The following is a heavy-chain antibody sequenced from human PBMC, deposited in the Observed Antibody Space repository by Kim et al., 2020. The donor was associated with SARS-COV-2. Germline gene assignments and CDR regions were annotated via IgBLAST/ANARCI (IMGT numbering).Heavy chain of an antibody. J-gene: IGHJ4*02. CDR2: ISAYNGNT. Sequence: ASVKVSCKASGYTFTSYGISWVRQAPGQGLEWMGWISAYNGNTNYAQKLQGRVTMTTDTSTSTAYMELRSLRSDDTAVYYCARQGLRSGSYHPNFDYWGQGTLVTVSS. CDR3: ARQGLRSGSYHPNFDY. V-gene: IGHV1-18*04. D-gene: IGHD3-10*01. CDR1: GYTFTSYG.